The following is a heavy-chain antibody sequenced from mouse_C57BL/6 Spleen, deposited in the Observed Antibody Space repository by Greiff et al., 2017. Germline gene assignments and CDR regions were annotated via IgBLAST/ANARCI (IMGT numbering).Heavy chain of an antibody. D-gene: IGHD2-4*01. V-gene: IGHV1-34*01. CDR2: IYPDNGGN. J-gene: IGHJ4*01. CDR1: GYTFTDYY. CDR3: SRKGAYNEYDEGCMDD. Sequence: VQLQQSGPELVKPGASVKMSCKASGYTFTDYYMHWVQQSHGKSLEWIGYIYPDNGGNGYNQKFKGQATLTVDKSSSTAYMELRSLTSEDSAVEYCSRKGAYNEYDEGCMDDWGKGTSVTVSS.